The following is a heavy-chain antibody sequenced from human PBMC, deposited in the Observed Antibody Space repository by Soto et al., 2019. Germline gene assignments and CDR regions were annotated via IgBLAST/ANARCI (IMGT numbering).Heavy chain of an antibody. V-gene: IGHV3-9*01. J-gene: IGHJ5*02. CDR1: GFTFDDYA. D-gene: IGHD3-16*02. CDR3: AKGRVGELSLGWFDP. CDR2: ISWNSGSI. Sequence: DVQLVESGGGLVQPGRSLRLSCAASGFTFDDYAMHWVRQAPGKGLEWVSGISWNSGSIGYADSVKGRFTISRDNAKNSLYLQMNSLRAEDTALYYCAKGRVGELSLGWFDPWGQGTLVTVSS.